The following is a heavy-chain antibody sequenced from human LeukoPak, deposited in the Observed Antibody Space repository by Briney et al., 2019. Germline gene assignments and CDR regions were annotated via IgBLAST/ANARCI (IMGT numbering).Heavy chain of an antibody. V-gene: IGHV3-11*01. CDR3: ARDLSGDPYYFDY. D-gene: IGHD7-27*01. J-gene: IGHJ4*02. CDR1: GFTFSDYY. CDR2: ISSSGTTI. Sequence: GGSLRLSCAASGFTFSDYYMSWIRQAPGKGLEWVSYISSSGTTIYSADSVKGRFTISRDNAKNSLYLQMNSLRDEDTAVYYCARDLSGDPYYFDYWGQGTLVTVSS.